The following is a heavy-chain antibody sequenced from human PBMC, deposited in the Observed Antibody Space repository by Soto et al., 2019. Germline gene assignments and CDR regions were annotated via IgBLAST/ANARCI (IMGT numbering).Heavy chain of an antibody. CDR3: ARYVGESHFDY. Sequence: PSETLSLTCTVSGGSITSGDYSGSWIRQPPGKGLEWIGYIHSGGSIYFNSPLKSRVTISLDTSRNQFSLDLISVTAADTAVYYCARYVGESHFDYWGQGTLVTVSS. CDR2: IHSGGSI. D-gene: IGHD3-16*01. CDR1: GGSITSGDYS. J-gene: IGHJ4*02. V-gene: IGHV4-30-4*01.